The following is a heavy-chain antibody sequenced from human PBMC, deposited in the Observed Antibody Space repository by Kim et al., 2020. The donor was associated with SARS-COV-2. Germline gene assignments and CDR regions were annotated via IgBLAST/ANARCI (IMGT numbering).Heavy chain of an antibody. CDR2: IRHSGNT. J-gene: IGHJ3*02. D-gene: IGHD6-13*01. V-gene: IGHV4-59*01. CDR3: AREDISGYSSFDI. Sequence: SETLSLTCSVSDDSISSSSWTWIRQAPGKGREWIGYIRHSGNTGYNPSLKSRVTIMLDAAKNQFSLRLTSVTEADTAVYYCAREDISGYSSFDIWGQG. CDR1: DDSISSSS.